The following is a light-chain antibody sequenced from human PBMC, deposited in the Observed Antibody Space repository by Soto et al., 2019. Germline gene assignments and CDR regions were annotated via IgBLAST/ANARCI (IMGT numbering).Light chain of an antibody. CDR2: CVS. J-gene: IGKJ3*01. CDR3: QNFRDSPFT. V-gene: IGKV3-20*01. Sequence: EIVLMQSPDTLSLSPVVRATLSCRTSETIISHHIAWYQQKPGQAPRLLIFCVSTMSTSIPDRFSGILSGTACNLVIRRLEPQDFAVYYCQNFRDSPFTFCPGPKVDIK. CDR1: ETIISHH.